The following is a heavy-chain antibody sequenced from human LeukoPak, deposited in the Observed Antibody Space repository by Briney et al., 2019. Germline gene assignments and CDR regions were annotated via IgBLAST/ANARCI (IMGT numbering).Heavy chain of an antibody. CDR1: GFTFSSYA. CDR2: LRGDGST. Sequence: GGSLRLSCAASGFTFSSYAMSWVRQAAARGLEWVSSLRGDGSTFYADSVKGRFTLSRDESRNTVYFQLNSLRVEGTAVYYCAKASWVANGDAVLWGQGTLVTVFS. V-gene: IGHV3-23*01. CDR3: AKASWVANGDAVL. D-gene: IGHD1-1*01. J-gene: IGHJ4*02.